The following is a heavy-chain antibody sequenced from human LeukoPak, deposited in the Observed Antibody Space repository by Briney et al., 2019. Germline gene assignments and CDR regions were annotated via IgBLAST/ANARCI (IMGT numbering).Heavy chain of an antibody. CDR3: AELGITMIGGV. V-gene: IGHV3-23*01. D-gene: IGHD3-10*02. Sequence: GGFLRLSCVVSGFTLSSYAMSWVRQAPGKGLEWVAATSSSDSGKYHADSVRGRFTISRDNSKNTVYLQMNSLRAEDTAVYYCAELGITMIGGVWGKGTTVTISS. J-gene: IGHJ6*04. CDR1: GFTLSSYA. CDR2: TSSSDSGK.